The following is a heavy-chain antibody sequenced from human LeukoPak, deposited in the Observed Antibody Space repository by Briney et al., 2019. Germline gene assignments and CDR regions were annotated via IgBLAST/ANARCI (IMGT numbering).Heavy chain of an antibody. CDR1: GGSISSGDYY. J-gene: IGHJ4*02. V-gene: IGHV4-30-4*01. D-gene: IGHD3-9*01. CDR2: IYYSGSP. CDR3: ASGVYYDILTGYPPDY. Sequence: SETLSLTCTVSGGSISSGDYYWSWIRQPPGKGLEWIGYIYYSGSPYYNPSLKSRVTISVDTSKNQFSLKLSSVTAADTAVYYCASGVYYDILTGYPPDYWGQGTLVTVSS.